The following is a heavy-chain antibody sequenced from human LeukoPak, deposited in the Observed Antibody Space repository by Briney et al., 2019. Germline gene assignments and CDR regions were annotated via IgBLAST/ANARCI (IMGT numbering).Heavy chain of an antibody. D-gene: IGHD3-22*01. CDR2: ISGSGGST. V-gene: IGHV3-23*01. CDR3: AKSSYYDASGYYREYYFDS. J-gene: IGHJ4*02. Sequence: PGGSLRLSCVPSGFSFSNYAMSWVRQAPGKGLEWASSISGSGGSTHYVDSVKGRFTISRDKTKNTLYLQMNSLRAEDTAVYYCAKSSYYDASGYYREYYFDSWGQGTLVTVSS. CDR1: GFSFSNYA.